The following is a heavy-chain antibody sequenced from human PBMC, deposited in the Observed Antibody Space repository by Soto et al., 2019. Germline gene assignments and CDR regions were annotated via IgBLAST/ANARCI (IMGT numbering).Heavy chain of an antibody. CDR1: GGSFSGYY. V-gene: IGHV4-34*01. CDR3: AREWAGQWELRGGYFDY. J-gene: IGHJ4*02. CDR2: INHSGST. Sequence: SETLSLTCAVYGGSFSGYYWSWIRQPPGKGLEWIGEINHSGSTNYNPSLKSRVTISVDTSKNQFSLELSRLRSDDTAVYYCAREWAGQWELRGGYFDYWGQGTLVTVSS. D-gene: IGHD1-26*01.